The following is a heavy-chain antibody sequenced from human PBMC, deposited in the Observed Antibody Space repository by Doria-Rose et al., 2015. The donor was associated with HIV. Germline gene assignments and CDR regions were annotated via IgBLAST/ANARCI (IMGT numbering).Heavy chain of an antibody. CDR1: GVSLSSPGMG. D-gene: IGHD6-13*01. J-gene: IGHJ4*02. CDR3: ARIKSSRWYHKYYFDF. CDR2: IFSDDDR. Sequence: QESGPVLVKPTETLTLTCTVSGVSLSSPGMGVSWIRQPPGKALEWLANIFSDDDRSYTSSLKSRLTISRGTSKSQVDLTMTDMDPVDTATYYCARIKSSRWYHKYYFDFWGQGTLVIVSA. V-gene: IGHV2-26*01.